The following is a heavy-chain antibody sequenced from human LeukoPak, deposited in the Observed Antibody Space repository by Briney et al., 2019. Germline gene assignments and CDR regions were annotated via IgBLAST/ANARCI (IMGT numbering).Heavy chain of an antibody. CDR3: ARDGWFGEQYYLDY. D-gene: IGHD3-10*01. Sequence: SETLSLTCTVSGGSISSSSYYWSWIRQPAGKGLEWIGRIYTSGSTNYNPSLKSRVTMSVDTSKNQFSLKLSSVTAADTAVYYCARDGWFGEQYYLDYWGQGTLVTVSS. CDR2: IYTSGST. J-gene: IGHJ4*02. CDR1: GGSISSSSYY. V-gene: IGHV4-61*02.